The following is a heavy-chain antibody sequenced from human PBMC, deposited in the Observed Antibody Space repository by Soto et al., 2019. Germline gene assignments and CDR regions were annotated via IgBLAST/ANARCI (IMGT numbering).Heavy chain of an antibody. Sequence: EVQLLESGGGLVQPGESLRLSCAASGFTFSSNAMIWVRQAPGKGLEWVSVVSGSGGSTYYVDSVKGRFTISRDNSKNTLYLQRNSLRAEDTAVYYCAKSVNRHYYYTMDVWGQGTTVTVSS. CDR2: VSGSGGST. CDR1: GFTFSSNA. CDR3: AKSVNRHYYYTMDV. V-gene: IGHV3-23*01. J-gene: IGHJ6*02. D-gene: IGHD4-17*01.